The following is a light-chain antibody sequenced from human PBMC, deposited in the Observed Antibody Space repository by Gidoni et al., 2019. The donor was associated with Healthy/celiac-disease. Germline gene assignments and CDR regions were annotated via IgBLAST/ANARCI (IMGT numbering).Light chain of an antibody. Sequence: EIVMTQSPATLSVSPGERATLPCRASQSVSSNLAWYQQKPGQAPRRLIYGASTRATGIPARVSGSGSGTEFTLTISSLQSEDFAVYYCQQYNNWPPAGTFGQGTKVEIK. CDR3: QQYNNWPPAGT. V-gene: IGKV3-15*01. CDR1: QSVSSN. CDR2: GAS. J-gene: IGKJ1*01.